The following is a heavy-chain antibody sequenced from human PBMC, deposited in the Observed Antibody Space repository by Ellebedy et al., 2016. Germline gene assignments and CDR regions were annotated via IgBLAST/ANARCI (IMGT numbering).Heavy chain of an antibody. Sequence: GESLKISCAASGFTFGYYWMSWVRQTPGKGLEWVANIKHDGSEQYYVDSVLGRFTISRDNTKNSLYLQMNSLRVEDTAVYYCAREGGGPQAIVAEISTTYYFDDWGQGTLVTVSS. D-gene: IGHD2-15*01. J-gene: IGHJ4*02. V-gene: IGHV3-7*03. CDR3: AREGGGPQAIVAEISTTYYFDD. CDR2: IKHDGSEQ. CDR1: GFTFGYYW.